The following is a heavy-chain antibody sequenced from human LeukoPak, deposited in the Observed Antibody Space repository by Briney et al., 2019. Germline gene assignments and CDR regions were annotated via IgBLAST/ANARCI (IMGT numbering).Heavy chain of an antibody. V-gene: IGHV3-23*01. D-gene: IGHD2-15*01. CDR1: GFTFSSYA. J-gene: IGHJ4*02. CDR2: VTNGGGST. Sequence: GGSLRLSCAASGFTFSSYAMSWVRQAPGKGLAWVSVVTNGGGSTYYADSVKGRFTISRDNSKNTLYLQMNSLRAEDTAVYYCAKDPFRCSGGSCYAWGQGTLVTVSS. CDR3: AKDPFRCSGGSCYA.